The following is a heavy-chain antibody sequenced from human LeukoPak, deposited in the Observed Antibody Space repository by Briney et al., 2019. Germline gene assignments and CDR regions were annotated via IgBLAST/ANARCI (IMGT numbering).Heavy chain of an antibody. V-gene: IGHV3-9*01. Sequence: GGSLRLSCAASGFTFDDYAMHWVRQAPGKGLEWVSGISWNSGSIGYADSVKGRFTTSRDNAKNSLYLQMNSLRAEDTALYYCAKKCPLGYWYFDLWGRGTLVTVSS. CDR2: ISWNSGSI. J-gene: IGHJ2*01. CDR3: AKKCPLGYWYFDL. CDR1: GFTFDDYA.